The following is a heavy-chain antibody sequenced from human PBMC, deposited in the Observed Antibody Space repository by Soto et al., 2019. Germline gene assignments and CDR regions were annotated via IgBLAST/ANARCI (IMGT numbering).Heavy chain of an antibody. Sequence: QLQLQESGSGLVKPSQTLSLTCAVSGGSISSGGYSWSWIRQPPGKGLEWIGYIYHSGSTYYNPSRKSRVTISVHRSRNQFSLRLTSVTAADTAVYYCARGGKRGDPRLPFDYWGQGTLVTVSS. CDR2: IYHSGST. D-gene: IGHD4-17*01. CDR1: GGSISSGGYS. CDR3: ARGGKRGDPRLPFDY. J-gene: IGHJ4*02. V-gene: IGHV4-30-2*01.